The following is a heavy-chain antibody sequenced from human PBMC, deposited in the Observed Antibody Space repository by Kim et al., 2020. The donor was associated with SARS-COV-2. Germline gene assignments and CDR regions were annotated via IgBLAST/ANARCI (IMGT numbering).Heavy chain of an antibody. V-gene: IGHV4-39*01. Sequence: SETLSLTCTVSGGSISSSSYYWGWIRQPPGKGLEWFGSIYYSGSTYYNPSLKSRVTISVDTSKNQFSLKLSSVTAADTAVYYCARHRRESLQTIPDFFD. D-gene: IGHD2-21*01. CDR3: ARHRRESLQTIPDFFD. J-gene: IGHJ4*01. CDR2: IYYSGST. CDR1: GGSISSSSYY.